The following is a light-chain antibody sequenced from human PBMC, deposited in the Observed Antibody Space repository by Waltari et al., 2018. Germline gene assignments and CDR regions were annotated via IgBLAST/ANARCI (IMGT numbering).Light chain of an antibody. CDR1: QSLSTSY. V-gene: IGKV3D-20*01. CDR2: HAS. Sequence: EIVLTQSPATLSLSPGERATLSCGASQSLSTSYFAWYQQKPGLAPRLLMYHASSRAIGIPDRFSGSGAGTDFTLTISRLEPEDFAVYYCQYYDNSVITFGQGTRLEI. CDR3: QYYDNSVIT. J-gene: IGKJ5*01.